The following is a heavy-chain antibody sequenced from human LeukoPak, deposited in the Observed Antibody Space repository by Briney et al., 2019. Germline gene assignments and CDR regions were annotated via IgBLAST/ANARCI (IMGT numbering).Heavy chain of an antibody. D-gene: IGHD2-15*01. CDR1: GFTFSSYS. J-gene: IGHJ3*02. V-gene: IGHV3-21*01. Sequence: PGGSLRLSRAASGFTFSSYSMNWVRQAPGKGLEWVSSISSSSSYIYYADSVKGRFTISRDNAKNSLYLQMNSLRAEDTAVYYCARYCSGGSCFFDAFDIWGQGTMVTVSS. CDR3: ARYCSGGSCFFDAFDI. CDR2: ISSSSSYI.